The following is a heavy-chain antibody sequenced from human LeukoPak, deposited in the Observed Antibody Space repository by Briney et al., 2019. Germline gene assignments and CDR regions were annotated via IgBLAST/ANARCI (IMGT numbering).Heavy chain of an antibody. J-gene: IGHJ6*04. Sequence: GASVKVSCKASGGTVSSYAISWVRQAPGQGLEWMGGIIPIFGTANYAQKFQGRVTITADKSTSTAYMELSSLRSEDTAVYYCASGWDIAMVTRPPSYYYYYGMDVWGKGTTVTVSS. CDR2: IIPIFGTA. CDR3: ASGWDIAMVTRPPSYYYYYGMDV. CDR1: GGTVSSYA. D-gene: IGHD5-18*01. V-gene: IGHV1-69*06.